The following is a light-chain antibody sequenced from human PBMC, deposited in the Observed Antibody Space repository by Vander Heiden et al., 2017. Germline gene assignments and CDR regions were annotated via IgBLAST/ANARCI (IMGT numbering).Light chain of an antibody. Sequence: DIVMTQSPLSLPVTSGESASISCRSSQSLRHSNGKNYLDWYLQKPGQSPQLLIYLGSDRASGVPDRFSGSGSGTDFTLKISSVEAEDVGVYYCMQALQTPWTFGQGTKVQIK. V-gene: IGKV2-28*01. CDR1: QSLRHSNGKNY. CDR2: LGS. J-gene: IGKJ1*01. CDR3: MQALQTPWT.